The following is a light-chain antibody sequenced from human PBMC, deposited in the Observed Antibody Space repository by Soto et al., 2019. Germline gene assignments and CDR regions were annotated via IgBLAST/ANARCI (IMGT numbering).Light chain of an antibody. CDR3: SSYTSGSTLVV. CDR1: SSDIGDYNY. CDR2: EVS. J-gene: IGLJ2*01. V-gene: IGLV2-14*01. Sequence: QSVLTQPASVSGSPGQSITISCTGSSSDIGDYNYVSWYQQHPGKVPKLMTYEVSNRPSGVSSRFSGSKSGNTASLTISGLQAEDEADYYCSSYTSGSTLVVFGGGTKLTVL.